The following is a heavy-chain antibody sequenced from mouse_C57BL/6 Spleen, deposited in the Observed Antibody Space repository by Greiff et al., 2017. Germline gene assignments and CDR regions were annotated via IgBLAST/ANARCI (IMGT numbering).Heavy chain of an antibody. D-gene: IGHD1-1*01. J-gene: IGHJ2*01. CDR1: GYTFTSYW. V-gene: IGHV1-69*01. Sequence: QVQLQQPGAELVMPGASVKLSCKASGYTFTSYWMHWVKQRPGQGLEWIGEIDPSDSYTNYNQKFKGKSTLTVDKSSSTAYMQLSSLTSEDSAVYYCARSYYGSSHGYWGQGTTLTVSS. CDR2: IDPSDSYT. CDR3: ARSYYGSSHGY.